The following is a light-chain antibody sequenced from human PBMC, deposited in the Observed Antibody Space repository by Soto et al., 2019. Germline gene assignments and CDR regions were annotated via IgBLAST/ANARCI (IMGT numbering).Light chain of an antibody. V-gene: IGLV2-8*01. CDR2: EVS. J-gene: IGLJ1*01. CDR1: SSDVGGYNY. Sequence: SALTQPPSASGSPGQSVTISCTGTSSDVGGYNYVSWYQQHPGKAPKLMIYEVSKRPSGVPDRFSGSKSGNTASLTVSGLQAEDEADYYCSSYAGSTPRVFGTGTKLTVL. CDR3: SSYAGSTPRV.